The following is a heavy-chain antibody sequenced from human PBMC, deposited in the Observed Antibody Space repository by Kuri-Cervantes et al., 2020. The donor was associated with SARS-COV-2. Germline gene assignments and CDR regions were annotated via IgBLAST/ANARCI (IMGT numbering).Heavy chain of an antibody. V-gene: IGHV3-21*01. CDR3: ARDETVTMVRGVIIRPEIAPVWGSFDY. CDR1: GFTFSSYS. Sequence: GESLKISCAASGFTFSSYSMNWVRQAPGKGLEWVSSISSSSSYIHYADSVKGRFTISRDNAKNSLYLQMNSLRAEDTAVYYCARDETVTMVRGVIIRPEIAPVWGSFDYWGQGTLVTVSS. J-gene: IGHJ4*02. D-gene: IGHD3-10*01. CDR2: ISSSSSYI.